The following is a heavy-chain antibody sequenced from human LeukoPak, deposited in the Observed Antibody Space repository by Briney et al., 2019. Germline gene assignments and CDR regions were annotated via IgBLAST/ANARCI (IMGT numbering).Heavy chain of an antibody. CDR3: ARDTGYSSGWYYFDY. Sequence: SETLSLTCTVSGCSISSYYWSWIRQPPGKGLEWIGYIYYSGSTNYNSSLKSRVTISVDTSEDQFSLKLSSVTAADTAVYYCARDTGYSSGWYYFDYWGQGTLVTVSS. D-gene: IGHD6-19*01. J-gene: IGHJ4*02. V-gene: IGHV4-59*01. CDR1: GCSISSYY. CDR2: IYYSGST.